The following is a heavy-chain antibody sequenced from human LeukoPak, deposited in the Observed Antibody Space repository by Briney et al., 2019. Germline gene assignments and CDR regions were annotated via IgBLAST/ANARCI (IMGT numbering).Heavy chain of an antibody. J-gene: IGHJ4*02. CDR2: IYSGGGT. D-gene: IGHD3-16*01. V-gene: IGHV3-66*01. Sequence: GGSLRLSCAASGFTFDDYGMSWVRQAPGKGLEWVSVIYSGGGTRYADSVKGRFTISRDNSKNTLYLQMNSLRAEDTAVYYCATHSGGYWGQGTLVTVSS. CDR3: ATHSGGY. CDR1: GFTFDDYG.